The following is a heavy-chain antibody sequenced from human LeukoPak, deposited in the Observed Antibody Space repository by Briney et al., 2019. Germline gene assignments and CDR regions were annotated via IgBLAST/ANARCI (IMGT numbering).Heavy chain of an antibody. V-gene: IGHV7-4-1*02. CDR2: INTNTGNP. Sequence: ASGKVSCKASGYTFTSYAMNWVRQAPGQGLEWMGWINTNTGNPTYAQGFTGRFVFSLDTSVSTAYLRISGLTADDTAVYFCGRDPRLGIRGYTYGYIDYWGQGTLVTVSS. CDR1: GYTFTSYA. D-gene: IGHD5-18*01. CDR3: GRDPRLGIRGYTYGYIDY. J-gene: IGHJ4*02.